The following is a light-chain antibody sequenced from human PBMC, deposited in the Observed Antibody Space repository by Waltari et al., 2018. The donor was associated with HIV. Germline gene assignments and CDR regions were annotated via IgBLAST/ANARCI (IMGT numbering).Light chain of an antibody. J-gene: IGKJ2*01. CDR3: QQYGSSPNT. CDR2: GAS. CDR1: QRVSSSY. V-gene: IGKV3-20*01. Sequence: IVLTQSPGTLSLSPGERATLSCRASQRVSSSYLAWYQQKPGQAPRRLIYGASSRATGIPDRFSGSGSGTDFTLTISRLEPEDFAVYYCQQYGSSPNTFGQGTKLEIK.